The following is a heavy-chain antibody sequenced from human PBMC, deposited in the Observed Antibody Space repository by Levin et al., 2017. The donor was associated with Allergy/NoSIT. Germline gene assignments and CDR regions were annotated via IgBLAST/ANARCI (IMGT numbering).Heavy chain of an antibody. D-gene: IGHD6-19*01. Sequence: LSLTCAASGFTFSSYAMSWVRQAPGKGLEWVSAISGSGGSTYYADSVKGRFTISRDNSKNTLYLQMNSLRAEDTAVYYCAKDLYSSGWFYFDYWGQGTLVTVSS. J-gene: IGHJ4*02. CDR3: AKDLYSSGWFYFDY. CDR1: GFTFSSYA. V-gene: IGHV3-23*01. CDR2: ISGSGGST.